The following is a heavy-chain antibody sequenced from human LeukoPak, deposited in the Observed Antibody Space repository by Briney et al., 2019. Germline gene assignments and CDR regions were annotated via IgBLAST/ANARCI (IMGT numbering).Heavy chain of an antibody. CDR2: ISSSRSYI. D-gene: IGHD3-16*01. CDR1: EFTFSSYS. J-gene: IGHJ3*02. Sequence: AGGSLRLSCAASEFTFSSYSMNWVRQAPGKGLEWVSSISSSRSYIYYADSVKGRFTISRDNAKNSLYLQMNSLRAEDTAEYYCARGGGGSNAFDIWGQGTIVTVSS. CDR3: ARGGGGSNAFDI. V-gene: IGHV3-21*01.